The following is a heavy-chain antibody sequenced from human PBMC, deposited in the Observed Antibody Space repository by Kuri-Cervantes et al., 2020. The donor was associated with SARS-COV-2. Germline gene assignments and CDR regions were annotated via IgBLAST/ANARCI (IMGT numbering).Heavy chain of an antibody. J-gene: IGHJ4*02. CDR1: GGSTSSQSYY. V-gene: IGHV4-39*01. D-gene: IGHD6-13*01. CDR3: ARAPQYSSRFDY. CDR2: IYYSGST. Sequence: SETLSLTCTVSGGSTSSQSYYWGWIRQPPGKGLEWIGSIYYSGSTYYNPSLKSRVTISVDTSKNQFSLKLSSVTAADTAVYYCARAPQYSSRFDYWGQGTLVTVSS.